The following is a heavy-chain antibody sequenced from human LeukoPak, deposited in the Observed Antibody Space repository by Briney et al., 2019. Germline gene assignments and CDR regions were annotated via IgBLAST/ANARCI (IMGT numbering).Heavy chain of an antibody. D-gene: IGHD3-16*01. J-gene: IGHJ6*03. CDR3: ARWGVPIYYYYMDV. CDR2: ISWNSGSI. V-gene: IGHV3-9*01. Sequence: GGSLRLSCAASGFTFDDYAMHWVRQAPGKGLEWVSGISWNSGSIGYADSVKGRFTISRDNAKNSLYLQMNSLRAEDTAVYYCARWGVPIYYYYMDVWGKGTTVTVSS. CDR1: GFTFDDYA.